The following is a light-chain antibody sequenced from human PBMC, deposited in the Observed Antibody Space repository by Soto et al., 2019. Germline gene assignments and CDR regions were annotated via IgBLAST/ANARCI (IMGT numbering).Light chain of an antibody. J-gene: IGKJ1*01. Sequence: DIQMTQSPASRSASLGDRVTITCRASQSISSYLYWYQQKPGKAPMLLIYGATNLQSGVPSRFSGSGSRTDFTLTISSLQPEDFATYFCQQSVSVRPWTFGQGTKVDIK. CDR2: GAT. V-gene: IGKV1-39*01. CDR1: QSISSY. CDR3: QQSVSVRPWT.